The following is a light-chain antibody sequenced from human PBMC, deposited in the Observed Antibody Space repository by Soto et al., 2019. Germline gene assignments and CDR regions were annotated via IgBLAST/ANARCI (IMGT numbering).Light chain of an antibody. Sequence: QSVLTHPPSVAGAPGQRVTSSCTGSRSNIWAGYDVHWYQQLPGTAPKLLIYGNSNRPSGVPDRFSGSKSGTSASLAITGLQSEDEADYYCQSYDSSLSGSYVFGTGTKLTVL. CDR1: RSNIWAGYD. CDR3: QSYDSSLSGSYV. J-gene: IGLJ1*01. V-gene: IGLV1-40*01. CDR2: GNS.